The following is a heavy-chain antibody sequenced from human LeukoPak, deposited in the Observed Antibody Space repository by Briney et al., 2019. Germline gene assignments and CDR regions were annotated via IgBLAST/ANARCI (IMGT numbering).Heavy chain of an antibody. J-gene: IGHJ4*02. V-gene: IGHV3-33*01. D-gene: IGHD6-13*01. Sequence: GGSLRLSCAASGFTFSSYGMNWVRQAPGKGLEWVAVIWYDGSNKYYADSVKGRFTISRDNSKNTLYLQMNSLRAEDTAVYYCASPSTAGSSWYPSLDYWGQGTLVTVSS. CDR2: IWYDGSNK. CDR1: GFTFSSYG. CDR3: ASPSTAGSSWYPSLDY.